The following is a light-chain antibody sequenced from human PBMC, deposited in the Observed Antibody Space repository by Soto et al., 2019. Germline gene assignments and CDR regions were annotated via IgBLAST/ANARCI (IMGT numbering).Light chain of an antibody. CDR3: QQYDAYPVT. CDR2: KAS. Sequence: DIQMTQSPSTLSASVGDRVTITCRASQTIKSCLAWYQQKPGKAPKLLIYKASSLETGVPARFSGSGSGTEFTLTISSLQPDDFATYYCQQYDAYPVTFGQGTKVEIK. V-gene: IGKV1-5*03. J-gene: IGKJ1*01. CDR1: QTIKSC.